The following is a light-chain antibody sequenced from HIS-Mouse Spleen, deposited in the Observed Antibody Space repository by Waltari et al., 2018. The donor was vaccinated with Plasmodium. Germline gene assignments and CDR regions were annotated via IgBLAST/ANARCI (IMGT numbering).Light chain of an antibody. CDR1: QSVSSN. Sequence: EIVMTQSPATLSVSPGERAPLSCRASQSVSSNLAWYQQKPGQAPRLLIYGASTRATGIPARFSGSGSGTELTLTISSLQSEDFAVYYCQQYNNWPPWTFGQGTKVEIK. CDR2: GAS. CDR3: QQYNNWPPWT. J-gene: IGKJ1*01. V-gene: IGKV3-15*01.